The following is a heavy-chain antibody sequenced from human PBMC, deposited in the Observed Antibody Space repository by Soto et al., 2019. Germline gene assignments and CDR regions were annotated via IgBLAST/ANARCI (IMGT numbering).Heavy chain of an antibody. Sequence: PSETLSLTCAVYGGSFIGYYWSWILQPPGKGLEWIGEINHSGSTNYNPSLKSRVTISVDTSKYQFSLKLSSVTAADTAVYYCARTLGYCSSTSCYAPRKGINWFAPWGQGTLVTVSS. CDR1: GGSFIGYY. J-gene: IGHJ5*02. CDR2: INHSGST. CDR3: ARTLGYCSSTSCYAPRKGINWFAP. V-gene: IGHV4-34*01. D-gene: IGHD2-2*01.